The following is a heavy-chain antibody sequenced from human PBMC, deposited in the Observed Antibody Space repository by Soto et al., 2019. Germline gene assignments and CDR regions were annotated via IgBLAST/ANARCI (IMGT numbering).Heavy chain of an antibody. CDR2: IYTSGST. D-gene: IGHD5-12*01. J-gene: IGHJ6*02. CDR3: ARDRWLRSPAYYYGMDV. Sequence: KTSETLSLTCTVSGGSISSYYWSWIRQPAGKGLEWIGRIYTSGSTNYNPSLKSRVTMSVDTSKNQFSLKLSSVTAADTAVYYCARDRWLRSPAYYYGMDVWGQGTTVTVSS. CDR1: GGSISSYY. V-gene: IGHV4-4*07.